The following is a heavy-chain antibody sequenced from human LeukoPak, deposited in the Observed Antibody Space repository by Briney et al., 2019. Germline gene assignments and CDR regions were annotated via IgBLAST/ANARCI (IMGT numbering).Heavy chain of an antibody. CDR2: INPSGGST. J-gene: IGHJ4*02. CDR3: ARDLRGGYDFPFAY. Sequence: GASVNVSCKASGYTFTSYYMHWVRQAPGQGREWRGIINPSGGSTSYAQKFQGRVTMTSDTSTSTVYMELSSLRSEDTAVYYCARDLRGGYDFPFAYWGQGTLVTVSS. D-gene: IGHD5-12*01. V-gene: IGHV1-46*03. CDR1: GYTFTSYY.